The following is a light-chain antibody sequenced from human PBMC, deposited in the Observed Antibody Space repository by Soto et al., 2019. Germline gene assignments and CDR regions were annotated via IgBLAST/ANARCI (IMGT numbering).Light chain of an antibody. CDR2: DVI. CDR1: SSDVGGYNY. V-gene: IGLV2-14*03. J-gene: IGLJ2*01. CDR3: SSYTSSSTYVV. Sequence: QSALTQPASVSRSPGQPITISCTGTSSDVGGYNYVSWYQQHPGKAPKLMIYDVINRPSGVSNRFSGSKSGNSASLTISGLQAEDEADYYCSSYTSSSTYVVFGGGTKVTVL.